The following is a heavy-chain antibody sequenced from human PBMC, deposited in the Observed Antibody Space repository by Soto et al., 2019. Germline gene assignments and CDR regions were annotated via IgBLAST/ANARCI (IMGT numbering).Heavy chain of an antibody. CDR1: CSTIIMDG. Sequence: VKDSCKTSCSTIIMDGISWVRPAPGQGLEWMGWISPNSRNTKYAQKLQGRVLMTTDTSTSTAYMELRSLRSDDTAVYYCVKDRDRISWPSRDVRGPGTTGTVS. D-gene: IGHD3-16*02. CDR2: ISPNSRNT. J-gene: IGHJ6*02. V-gene: IGHV1-18*01. CDR3: VKDRDRISWPSRDV.